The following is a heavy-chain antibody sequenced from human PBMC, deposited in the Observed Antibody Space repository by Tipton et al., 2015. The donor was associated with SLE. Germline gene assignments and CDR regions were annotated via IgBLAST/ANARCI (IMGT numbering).Heavy chain of an antibody. D-gene: IGHD6-13*01. V-gene: IGHV4-38-2*01. CDR1: GYSISSGYY. CDR3: ARGGIAAAGIDP. Sequence: TLSLTCAVSGYSISSGYYWGWIRQPPGKGLEWIGSIYHSGSTYYNPSLKSRGTISVDTSKNQFSLKLSSVTAADTAVYYCARGGIAAAGIDPWGQGTLVTVSS. J-gene: IGHJ5*02. CDR2: IYHSGST.